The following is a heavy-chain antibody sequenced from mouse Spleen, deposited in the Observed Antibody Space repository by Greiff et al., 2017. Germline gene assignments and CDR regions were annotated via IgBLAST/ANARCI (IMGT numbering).Heavy chain of an antibody. CDR1: GYTFTSYT. D-gene: IGHD2-1*01. Sequence: QVQLQQSAAELARPGASVKMSCKASGYTFTSYTMHWVKQRPGQGLEWIGYINPSSGYTEYNQKFKDKTTLTADKSSSTAYMQLSSLTSEDSAVYYCGNYDWYFDVWGAGTTVTVSS. CDR2: INPSSGYT. V-gene: IGHV1-4*02. CDR3: GNYDWYFDV. J-gene: IGHJ1*01.